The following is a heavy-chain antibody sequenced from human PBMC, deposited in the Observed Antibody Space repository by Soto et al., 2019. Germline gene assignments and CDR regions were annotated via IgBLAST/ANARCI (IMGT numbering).Heavy chain of an antibody. J-gene: IGHJ6*03. V-gene: IGHV1-3*01. D-gene: IGHD6-19*01. Sequence: ASVKVSCKASGYTFTSYAMHWVRQAPGQRLEWMGWINAGNGNTKYSQKFQGRVTITRDTSASTAYMELSSLRSEDTAVYYCARDRGEEGIAVAGTRVVYYYYHYMDVRGKGTTVTVSS. CDR2: INAGNGNT. CDR3: ARDRGEEGIAVAGTRVVYYYYHYMDV. CDR1: GYTFTSYA.